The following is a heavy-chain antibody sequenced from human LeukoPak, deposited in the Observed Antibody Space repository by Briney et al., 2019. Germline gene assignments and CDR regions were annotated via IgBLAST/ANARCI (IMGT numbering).Heavy chain of an antibody. CDR1: GFTFSNYA. J-gene: IGHJ4*02. D-gene: IGHD3-16*01. CDR2: ISYDGSNK. CDR3: AKGLVIDY. Sequence: GGSLRLSCEASGFTFSNYAIHWVRQAPGKGLEWVAVISYDGSNKYYADSVKGRFTISRDNSKNTLYLQMNSLRAEDTAVYYCAKGLVIDYWGQGTLVTVSS. V-gene: IGHV3-30*04.